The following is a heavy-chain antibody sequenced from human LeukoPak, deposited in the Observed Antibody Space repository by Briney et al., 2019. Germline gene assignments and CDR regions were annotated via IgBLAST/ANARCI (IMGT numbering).Heavy chain of an antibody. D-gene: IGHD3-10*01. J-gene: IGHJ4*02. V-gene: IGHV3-7*01. CDR2: IKQDGTEI. CDR3: ARDSGTWSWSGGYFDC. CDR1: GFTFSSYW. Sequence: GGSLRLSCAVSGFTFSSYWMSWVRQAPGKGLEWVANIKQDGTEIYYVDSVRGRFTISRDNAKNSLYLQMNSLRADDTAEYYCARDSGTWSWSGGYFDCWGQGTLVTVSS.